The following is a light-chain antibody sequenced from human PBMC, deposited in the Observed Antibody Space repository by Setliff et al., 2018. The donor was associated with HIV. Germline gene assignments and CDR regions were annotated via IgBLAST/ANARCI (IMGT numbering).Light chain of an antibody. CDR3: QSYDASLSAFV. CDR1: SSNIGGGYD. J-gene: IGLJ1*01. CDR2: GHT. Sequence: QSALTQPPSVSGAPGQRVTISCTGSSSNIGGGYDVHWYQQPPGTAPKLLIYGHTNRPSGVPDRFSGYKSGTSASLAITGLQAEDEADYYCQSYDASLSAFVFGTGTKVTVL. V-gene: IGLV1-40*01.